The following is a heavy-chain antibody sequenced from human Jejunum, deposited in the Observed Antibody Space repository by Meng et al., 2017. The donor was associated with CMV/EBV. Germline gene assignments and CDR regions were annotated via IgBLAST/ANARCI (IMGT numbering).Heavy chain of an antibody. CDR1: V. CDR3: TKNVKGGYCTSTRCFFQGMDV. V-gene: IGHV3-23*01. J-gene: IGHJ6*02. CDR2: VSGSGGYQ. D-gene: IGHD2-2*01. Sequence: VLSWVRQAPGKGPGWVASVSGSGGYQYYDGSVKGRFAISRNISKNMSSLPMSSLRGEDTAVYYCTKNVKGGYCTSTRCFFQGMDVWGPGTTVTVSS.